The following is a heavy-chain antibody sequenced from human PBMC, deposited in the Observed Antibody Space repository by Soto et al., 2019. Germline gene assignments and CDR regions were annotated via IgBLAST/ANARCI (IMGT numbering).Heavy chain of an antibody. CDR3: SRPSPFCSSTSCPGTFDI. CDR2: IHSGGST. Sequence: GGTLRLSWAASEITVSRSYMTWVGQAQGKGMEWGSVIHSGGSTYYADCVRGRFTISRDNSKKTLYLQMNSLRAEDTAVYYRSRPSPFCSSTSCPGTFDIWGQGTMDTVS. D-gene: IGHD2-2*01. J-gene: IGHJ3*02. V-gene: IGHV3-53*01. CDR1: EITVSRSY.